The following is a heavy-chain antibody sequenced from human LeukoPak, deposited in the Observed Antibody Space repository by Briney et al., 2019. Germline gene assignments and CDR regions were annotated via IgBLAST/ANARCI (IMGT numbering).Heavy chain of an antibody. CDR3: ATDGAGFDT. CDR2: ISGSGGST. V-gene: IGHV3-23*01. Sequence: PGGSLRLSCEASGFTFSTHAMTWVRQAPGKGLEWVSAISGSGGSTYYADSVKGRLTISRDNSKNTLYLQMNSLRAEDTAVYYCATDGAGFDTWGQGVLVTVFS. J-gene: IGHJ5*02. CDR1: GFTFSTHA.